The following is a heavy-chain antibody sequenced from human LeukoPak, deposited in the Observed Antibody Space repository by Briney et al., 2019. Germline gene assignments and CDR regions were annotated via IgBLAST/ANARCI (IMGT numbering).Heavy chain of an antibody. Sequence: GGSLRLSCAASGFTFSSYSMNWVRQAPGKGLEWVSSISSSSSYIYYADSVKGRFTISRDNAKNSLYLQMNSRRAEDTAVYYCARTRLHCSGGSCYGPATRYFDYWGQGTLVTVSS. CDR1: GFTFSSYS. CDR3: ARTRLHCSGGSCYGPATRYFDY. CDR2: ISSSSSYI. J-gene: IGHJ4*02. V-gene: IGHV3-21*01. D-gene: IGHD2-15*01.